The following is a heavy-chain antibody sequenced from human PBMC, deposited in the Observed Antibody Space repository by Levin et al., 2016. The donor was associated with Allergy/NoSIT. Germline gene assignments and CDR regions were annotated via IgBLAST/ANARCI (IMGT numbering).Heavy chain of an antibody. Sequence: WIRQPPGKGLEWIGEINHSGSTNYNPSLKSRVTISVDTSKNQFSLKLNSVSAADTAIYYCARDNRPTAYRNYPDLAIWGQGTLVTVSS. CDR3: ARDNRPTAYRNYPDLAI. V-gene: IGHV4-34*01. J-gene: IGHJ4*02. D-gene: IGHD4-11*01. CDR2: INHSGST.